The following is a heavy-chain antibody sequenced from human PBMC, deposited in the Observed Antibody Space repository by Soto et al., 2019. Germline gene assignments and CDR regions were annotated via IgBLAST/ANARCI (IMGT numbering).Heavy chain of an antibody. CDR2: IYPGDSDT. Sequence: PGESLKISCKGSGYSFTSYWIGWVRQMPGKGLEWMGIIYPGDSDTRYSPSFQGQVTISADKSISTAYLQWSSLKASDTAMYYCARMGGFGGNSPGPLDYWGQGTLVTVSS. CDR1: GYSFTSYW. CDR3: ARMGGFGGNSPGPLDY. J-gene: IGHJ4*02. V-gene: IGHV5-51*01. D-gene: IGHD2-21*02.